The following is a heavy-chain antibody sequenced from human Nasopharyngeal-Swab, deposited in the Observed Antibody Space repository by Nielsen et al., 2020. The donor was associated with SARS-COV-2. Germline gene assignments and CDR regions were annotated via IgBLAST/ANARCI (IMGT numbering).Heavy chain of an antibody. CDR1: GGSISSGSYY. Sequence: SETLSPTFTVPGGSISSGSYYWSWIRQPAGKGLEWIWRIYTSGSTNYNPSLKSRVTISVDTSKNQFSLKLSSVTAPDTAVYYCARWRGNYGMDVWGQGTTVTVSS. CDR3: ARWRGNYGMDV. J-gene: IGHJ6*02. CDR2: IYTSGST. V-gene: IGHV4-61*02. D-gene: IGHD3-16*01.